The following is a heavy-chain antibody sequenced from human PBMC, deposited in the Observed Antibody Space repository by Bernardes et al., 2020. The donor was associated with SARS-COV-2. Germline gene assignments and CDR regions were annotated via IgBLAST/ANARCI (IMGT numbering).Heavy chain of an antibody. CDR2: LYTAGST. Sequence: VGSLRPSCAASGFTVDTIYMTWVRQAPGPGLDWVSLLYTAGSTPYADSVKGRFTISRDTSKNTLYLQMNSLSAEDTAVYYCARGAIGATWAFDIWGHGTMVNVSS. V-gene: IGHV3-53*01. J-gene: IGHJ3*02. CDR1: GFTVDTIY. CDR3: ARGAIGATWAFDI. D-gene: IGHD1-26*01.